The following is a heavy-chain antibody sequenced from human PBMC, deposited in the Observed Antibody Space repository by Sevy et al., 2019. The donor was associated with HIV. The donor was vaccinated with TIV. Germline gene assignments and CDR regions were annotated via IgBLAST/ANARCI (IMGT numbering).Heavy chain of an antibody. J-gene: IGHJ6*02. V-gene: IGHV3-30*04. CDR2: ISYDGSNK. D-gene: IGHD2-2*01. CDR1: GFTFSSYA. Sequence: GGSLRLSCAASGFTFSSYAMHWVRQAPGKGLEWVAVISYDGSNKYYADSLKGRFTISRDNSKNTLYLQMNSLRAEDTAVYYCARGAGYCSSTSCYRFGGMDVWGQGTTVTVSS. CDR3: ARGAGYCSSTSCYRFGGMDV.